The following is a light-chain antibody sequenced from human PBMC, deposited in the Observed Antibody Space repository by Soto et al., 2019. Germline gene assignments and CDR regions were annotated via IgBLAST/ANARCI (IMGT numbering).Light chain of an antibody. Sequence: QSVLTQPRSLSGSPGQSVTISCTGTSSDVNDYKFVSWYQQHPGKAPKLMIFDVSERPSGVPDRFSASKSGNTASLSISGLQAEDEADYYCCSYAGTYSYVFGSGTKLTVL. CDR1: SSDVNDYKF. J-gene: IGLJ1*01. CDR3: CSYAGTYSYV. V-gene: IGLV2-11*01. CDR2: DVS.